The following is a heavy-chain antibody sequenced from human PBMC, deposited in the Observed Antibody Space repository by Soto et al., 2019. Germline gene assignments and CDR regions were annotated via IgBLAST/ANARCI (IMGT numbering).Heavy chain of an antibody. D-gene: IGHD3-10*01. CDR3: ARENVLLWFGESRGDAFDI. CDR2: ISSSSITI. V-gene: IGHV3-48*01. CDR1: GFTFSSYS. J-gene: IGHJ3*02. Sequence: EVQLVESGGGLVQPGGSLRLSCAASGFTFSSYSMNWVRQAPGKGLEWVLYISSSSITIYYADSVKGRFTISSDNSKNSLYLQMNSLRAEDTAVYYCARENVLLWFGESRGDAFDIWGQGTMVTVSS.